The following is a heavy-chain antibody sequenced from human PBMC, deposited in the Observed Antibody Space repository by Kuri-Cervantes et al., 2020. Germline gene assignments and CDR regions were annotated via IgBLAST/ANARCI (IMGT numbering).Heavy chain of an antibody. Sequence: GESRKISCAASGFTFSSYSMNWVRQAPGKGLEWVSSISSSSSYIYYADSVKGRFTISRDNAKNSLYLQMNSLRAEDTAVYYCAREGELRAFDIWGQGTMVTVSS. J-gene: IGHJ3*02. D-gene: IGHD1-26*01. V-gene: IGHV3-21*01. CDR2: ISSSSSYI. CDR1: GFTFSSYS. CDR3: AREGELRAFDI.